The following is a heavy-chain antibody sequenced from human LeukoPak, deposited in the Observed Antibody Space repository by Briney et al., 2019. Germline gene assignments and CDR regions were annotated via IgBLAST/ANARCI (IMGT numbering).Heavy chain of an antibody. D-gene: IGHD5-18*01. CDR1: GGSISSYY. J-gene: IGHJ4*02. CDR2: IYHSGST. CDR3: ATSSGGIHLDGYDY. V-gene: IGHV4-59*01. Sequence: SETLSLTCTVSGGSISSYYWSWIRQPPGKGLEWIGYIYHSGSTNYNPSLKSRVTISVDTSKTQFSLKLSSVTAADTAVYYCATSSGGIHLDGYDYWGQGTLVTVSS.